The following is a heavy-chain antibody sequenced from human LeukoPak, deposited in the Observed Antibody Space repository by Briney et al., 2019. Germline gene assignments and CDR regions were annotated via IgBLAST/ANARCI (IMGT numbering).Heavy chain of an antibody. CDR2: INSDGSPT. J-gene: IGHJ4*02. D-gene: IGHD4-17*01. CDR1: GFTFTTNW. V-gene: IGHV3-74*01. Sequence: GGSLRLSCAASGFTFTTNWMYWVRQAPGKGLVWVSRINSDGSPTTYADSVRGRFTISRDNAKNTLFLQMNSLRADDTAVYYCASDGGDQPNKNLHYWGQGTLATVSS. CDR3: ASDGGDQPNKNLHY.